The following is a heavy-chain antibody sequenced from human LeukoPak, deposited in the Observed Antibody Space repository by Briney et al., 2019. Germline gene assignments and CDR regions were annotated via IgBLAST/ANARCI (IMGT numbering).Heavy chain of an antibody. V-gene: IGHV3-23*01. J-gene: IGHJ4*02. CDR1: GDTFCSYA. CDR3: AKDRKAAARFGAFDY. Sequence: PGGSLRLSCAVSGDTFCSYAMSCVRQAPGKGGGWVSAISGSGGSTYSADSVKGRYTISRDNSKNTLYLQMNSLRAEDAAVYYCAKDRKAAARFGAFDYWGQGTLVTVSS. D-gene: IGHD6-13*01. CDR2: ISGSGGST.